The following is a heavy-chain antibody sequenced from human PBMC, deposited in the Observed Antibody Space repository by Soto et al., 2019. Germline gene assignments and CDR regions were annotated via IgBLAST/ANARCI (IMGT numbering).Heavy chain of an antibody. CDR1: GFTFSSYA. CDR3: AKVGPGLEWLFYFDY. CDR2: ISGSGGST. J-gene: IGHJ4*02. V-gene: IGHV3-23*01. D-gene: IGHD3-3*01. Sequence: GGSLRLSCAASGFTFSSYAMSWVRQAPGKGLEWVSGISGSGGSTYYADSVKGRFTISRDNSKDTLYLQMNSLRAEDTAVYYCAKVGPGLEWLFYFDYWGQGTLVTVSS.